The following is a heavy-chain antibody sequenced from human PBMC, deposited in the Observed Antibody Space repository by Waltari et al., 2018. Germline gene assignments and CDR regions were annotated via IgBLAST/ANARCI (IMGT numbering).Heavy chain of an antibody. V-gene: IGHV4-38-2*02. Sequence: QVQLQESGPGLVKPSETLSLTCTVSGYPISSNYYWDWIRQTPGKGMEWIGNNYHVGTPACSPSLMRRVTTSLDPSERTFPLNLGSVTASDTAVYYCARGAYHDFFWGSDPAHNWFDPWGQGTLVTVSS. CDR1: GYPISSNYY. CDR3: ARGAYHDFFWGSDPAHNWFDP. CDR2: NYHVGTP. D-gene: IGHD3-3*01. J-gene: IGHJ5*02.